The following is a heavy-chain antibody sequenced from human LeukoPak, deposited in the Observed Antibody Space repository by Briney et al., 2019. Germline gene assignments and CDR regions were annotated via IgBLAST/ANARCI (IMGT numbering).Heavy chain of an antibody. J-gene: IGHJ4*02. CDR3: ATGVRGRTFDY. Sequence: ASVMVSCKVSGYTLTELSMHWVRQAPGKGLEWMGGFDPEDGETIYAQKFQGRVTMTRDTSISTAYMELSRLRSDDTAVYYCATGVRGRTFDYWGQGTLVTVSS. CDR2: FDPEDGET. D-gene: IGHD3-10*02. V-gene: IGHV1-24*01. CDR1: GYTLTELS.